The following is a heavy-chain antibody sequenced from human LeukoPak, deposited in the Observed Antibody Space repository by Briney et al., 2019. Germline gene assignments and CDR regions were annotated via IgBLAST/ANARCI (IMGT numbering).Heavy chain of an antibody. CDR3: AKEGYCRSTSCKDAFDI. V-gene: IGHV3-30-3*01. J-gene: IGHJ3*02. CDR1: GFTFGSYA. D-gene: IGHD2-2*01. Sequence: GRSRRLSCAASGFTFGSYAMDWVRQAPGKGLEWVAVISSDGSNKYYADSVKGRFTISRDNSKNTLYLQMNSLRAEDTAVYYCAKEGYCRSTSCKDAFDIWGQGTMVTVSS. CDR2: ISSDGSNK.